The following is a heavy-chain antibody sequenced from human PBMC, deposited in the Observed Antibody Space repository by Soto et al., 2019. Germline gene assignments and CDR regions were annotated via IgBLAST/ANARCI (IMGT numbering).Heavy chain of an antibody. CDR2: IDPSDSQT. Sequence: PGESLKISCKGSGYSFAGYWITWVRQKPGKGLEWMGRIDPSDSQTYYSPSFRGHVTISVTKSITTVFLQWSSLRASDTAMYYCARQIYESAKGPNCQYYLDSWGQGTTVTVYS. CDR3: ARQIYESAKGPNCQYYLDS. V-gene: IGHV5-10-1*01. CDR1: GYSFAGYW. J-gene: IGHJ4*02. D-gene: IGHD2-15*01.